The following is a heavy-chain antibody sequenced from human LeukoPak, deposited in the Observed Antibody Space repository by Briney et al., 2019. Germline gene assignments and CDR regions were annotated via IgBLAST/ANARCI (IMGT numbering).Heavy chain of an antibody. CDR3: AKVPGPYYGGSGYHMHY. V-gene: IGHV3-33*06. J-gene: IGHJ4*02. CDR2: IWYDRSNE. CDR1: GVTFSSFG. Sequence: GGSLRLSCAASGVTFSSFGMHWVRQAPGKGLEWVALIWYDRSNEFYADSVKGRFTISRDNSKNMLYMQMNSLRAEDSAVYYCAKVPGPYYGGSGYHMHYWGQGTLVTVSS. D-gene: IGHD3-22*01.